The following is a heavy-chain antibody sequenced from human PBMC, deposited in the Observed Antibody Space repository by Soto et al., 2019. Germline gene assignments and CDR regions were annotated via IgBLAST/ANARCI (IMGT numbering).Heavy chain of an antibody. J-gene: IGHJ6*02. CDR3: ARHGGSYYYGMDV. V-gene: IGHV5-51*01. Sequence: PGESLKISWKGSGYRFTNYWIGWVRQIPWKGLEWLAIIYPSDSDTRYSPSFQGQVTISADKSISTAYLQWSSLKASDTAMYYCARHGGSYYYGMDVWGQGTTVTVSS. CDR2: IYPSDSDT. D-gene: IGHD3-16*01. CDR1: GYRFTNYW.